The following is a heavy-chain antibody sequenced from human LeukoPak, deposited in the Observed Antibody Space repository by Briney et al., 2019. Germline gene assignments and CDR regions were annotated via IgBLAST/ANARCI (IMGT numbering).Heavy chain of an antibody. J-gene: IGHJ4*02. V-gene: IGHV3-33*06. Sequence: PGGSLRLSCAASGFTFSSYGMHWVRQAPGKGLEWVAVIWYDGSNKYYADSVKGRFTISRDNSKNTLYLQMNSLRAEDTAVYYCAKSYGSGSASYRNWGQGTLVTVSS. CDR2: IWYDGSNK. D-gene: IGHD3-10*01. CDR3: AKSYGSGSASYRN. CDR1: GFTFSSYG.